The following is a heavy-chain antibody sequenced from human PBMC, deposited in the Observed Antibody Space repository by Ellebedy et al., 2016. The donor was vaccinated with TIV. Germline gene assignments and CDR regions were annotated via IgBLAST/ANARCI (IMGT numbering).Heavy chain of an antibody. Sequence: AASVKVSCKASGYTFTTYGISWVRQAPGQGLEWMGWISAYNGNRNYAQKVQDRVTMTTDTSTSTAYMELRSLRSDDTAVYYCARESSRSYYDSSGYAPRYYYGLDVWGQGTTVTVSS. J-gene: IGHJ6*02. D-gene: IGHD3-22*01. CDR3: ARESSRSYYDSSGYAPRYYYGLDV. CDR2: ISAYNGNR. V-gene: IGHV1-18*01. CDR1: GYTFTTYG.